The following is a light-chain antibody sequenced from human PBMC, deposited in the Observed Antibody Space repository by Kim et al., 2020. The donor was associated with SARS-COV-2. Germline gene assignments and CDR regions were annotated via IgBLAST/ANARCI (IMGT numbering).Light chain of an antibody. CDR3: AAWDDSLNGVV. Sequence: GQRVTISCSGSSANIGSNTVNWYQQRPGTAPKLLIYSNNQRPSGVPDRFSGSKSGTSASLAISGLQSEDEADYYCAAWDDSLNGVVFGGGTKVTVL. J-gene: IGLJ2*01. CDR1: SANIGSNT. V-gene: IGLV1-44*01. CDR2: SNN.